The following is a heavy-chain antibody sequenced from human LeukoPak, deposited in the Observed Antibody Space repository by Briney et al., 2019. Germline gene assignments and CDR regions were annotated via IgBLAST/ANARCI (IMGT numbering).Heavy chain of an antibody. CDR3: ARVPSYHYDSSGYFDY. J-gene: IGHJ4*02. CDR1: GFTFSSYG. Sequence: QPGGSLRLSCAASGFTFSSYGMHWVRQAPGKGLEWVAVISYDGSNKYYADSVKGRFTISRDNSKNTLYLQMNSLRAEDTAVYYCARVPSYHYDSSGYFDYWGQGTLVTVSS. D-gene: IGHD3-22*01. V-gene: IGHV3-30*03. CDR2: ISYDGSNK.